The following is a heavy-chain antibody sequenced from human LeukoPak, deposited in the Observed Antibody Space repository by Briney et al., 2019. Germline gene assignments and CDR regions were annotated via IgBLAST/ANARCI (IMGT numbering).Heavy chain of an antibody. CDR3: AKSPWLQGPYDH. V-gene: IGHV3-23*01. CDR2: ISGGGGST. J-gene: IGHJ4*02. D-gene: IGHD5-24*01. Sequence: HAGGSLRLSCAASGFTFSNAWMSWVRQAPGKGLEWVSIISGGGGSTHYADSVKGRFTISRDNSKNTLYMQMNSLRAEDTAVYYCAKSPWLQGPYDHWGQGTLVTVSS. CDR1: GFTFSNAW.